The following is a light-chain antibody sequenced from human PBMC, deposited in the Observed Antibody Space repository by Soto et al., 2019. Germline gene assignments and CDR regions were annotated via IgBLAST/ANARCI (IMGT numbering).Light chain of an antibody. J-gene: IGKJ2*01. CDR1: ENLRTF. Sequence: EIVLTQSPATLSLSPGERATLSCRATENLRTFLAWYQQKAGQAPRLLIYAASTRATGIPDRFSGSGSATDFTLTISRLEPEDSAVYYCQHYDSSPPYTFGQGTKLEIK. V-gene: IGKV3-20*01. CDR3: QHYDSSPPYT. CDR2: AAS.